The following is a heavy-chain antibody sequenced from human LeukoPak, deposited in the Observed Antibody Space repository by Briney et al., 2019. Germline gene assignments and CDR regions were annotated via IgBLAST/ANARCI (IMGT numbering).Heavy chain of an antibody. CDR2: IYHSGST. CDR1: GGSISSGGYY. CDR3: ARVYSSLLQH. D-gene: IGHD6-13*01. Sequence: SETLSLTCTVSGGSISSGGYYWSWIQQPPGKGLEWIGYIYHSGSTYYNPSLKSRVTISVDRSKNQFSLKLSSVTAADTAVYYCARVYSSLLQHWGQGTLVTVSS. V-gene: IGHV4-30-2*01. J-gene: IGHJ1*01.